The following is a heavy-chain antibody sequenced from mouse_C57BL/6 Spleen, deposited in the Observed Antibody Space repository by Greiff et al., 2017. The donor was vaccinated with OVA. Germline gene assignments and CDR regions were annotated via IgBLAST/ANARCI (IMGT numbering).Heavy chain of an antibody. CDR1: GFTFSDYG. CDR2: ISSGSSTI. Sequence: DVQLVESGGGLVKPGGSLKLSCAASGFTFSDYGMHWVRQAPEKGLEWVAYISSGSSTIYYADTVKGRFTISRDNAKNTLFLQMTSLRSEDTAMYYCASYDYEGYWYFDVWGTGTTVTVSS. V-gene: IGHV5-17*01. CDR3: ASYDYEGYWYFDV. J-gene: IGHJ1*03. D-gene: IGHD2-4*01.